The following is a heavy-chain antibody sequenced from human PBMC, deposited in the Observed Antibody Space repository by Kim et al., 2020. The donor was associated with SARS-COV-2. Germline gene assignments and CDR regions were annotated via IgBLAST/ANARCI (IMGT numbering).Heavy chain of an antibody. Sequence: CNADSAKGRFTISIDNSKNTLYLQMNSLRAEDTAVYYCARAMGAGWFDPWGQGTLVTVSS. CDR3: ARAMGAGWFDP. J-gene: IGHJ5*02. V-gene: IGHV3-33*01. D-gene: IGHD1-26*01.